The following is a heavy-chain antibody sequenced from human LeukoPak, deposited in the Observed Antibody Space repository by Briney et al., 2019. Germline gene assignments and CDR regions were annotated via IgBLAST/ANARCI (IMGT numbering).Heavy chain of an antibody. CDR3: ARHYDFWSGPAEFDP. J-gene: IGHJ5*02. V-gene: IGHV4-39*01. CDR2: IYYNGFT. CDR1: GDSISSSSYY. D-gene: IGHD3-3*01. Sequence: PSETLSLTCTVSGDSISSSSYYWAWIRQPPGKGLEWIGSIYYNGFTYYNPSLKSRVTMSVDTSKNQFALKLSSVTAADTAVYYCARHYDFWSGPAEFDPWGQGTLVTVSS.